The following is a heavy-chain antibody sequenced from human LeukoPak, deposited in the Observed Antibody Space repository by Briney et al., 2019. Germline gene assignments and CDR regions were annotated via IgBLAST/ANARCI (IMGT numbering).Heavy chain of an antibody. D-gene: IGHD3-10*01. J-gene: IGHJ6*02. CDR3: ARSRGGSGSYYFYGMDV. V-gene: IGHV3-30*04. CDR1: GFTFSSYA. Sequence: GGSLRLSRAASGFTFSSYAMHWVRQAPGKGLEWVAVISYDGSNKYYADSVKGRFTISRDNSKNTLYLQMNSLRAEDTAVYYCARSRGGSGSYYFYGMDVWGQGTTVTVSS. CDR2: ISYDGSNK.